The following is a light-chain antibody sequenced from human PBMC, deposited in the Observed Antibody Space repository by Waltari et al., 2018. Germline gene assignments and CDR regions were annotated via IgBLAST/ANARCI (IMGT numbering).Light chain of an antibody. CDR1: QSVSRA. Sequence: DIVLTQSPGTLSLLLGERATLSCRASQSVSRALAWYQQKPGQAPSLLIYGGATRAIGIPHRLIGSGAWTDFSLTISRREPDDFAVYYCQHYLRLPVTFGQGTTVEI. J-gene: IGKJ1*01. V-gene: IGKV3-20*01. CDR2: GGA. CDR3: QHYLRLPVT.